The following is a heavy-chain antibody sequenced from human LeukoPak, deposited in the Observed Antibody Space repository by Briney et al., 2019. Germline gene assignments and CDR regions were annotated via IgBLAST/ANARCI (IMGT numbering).Heavy chain of an antibody. CDR2: IKHSGSI. Sequence: SETLSLTCAVYGGSFSGYYWSWIRQPPGKGLEWIGEIKHSGSINYNPYLKSRATISVEDSNKQFSLKLNSMAGEATAVNYCSRHLANVRWGVNPRWFDPWGQGTLVTVSS. V-gene: IGHV4-34*01. D-gene: IGHD3-10*02. CDR3: SRHLANVRWGVNPRWFDP. J-gene: IGHJ5*02. CDR1: GGSFSGYY.